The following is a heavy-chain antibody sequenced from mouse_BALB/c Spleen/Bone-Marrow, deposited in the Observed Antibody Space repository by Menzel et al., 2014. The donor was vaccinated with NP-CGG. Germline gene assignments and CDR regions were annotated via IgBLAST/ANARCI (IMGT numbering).Heavy chain of an antibody. CDR3: ARDYYGSQYYFDY. V-gene: IGHV2-9*02. D-gene: IGHD1-1*01. J-gene: IGHJ2*01. CDR2: IWAGGST. Sequence: VQGVESGPGLVAPSQSLSITCTVSGFSLTSYGVYWVRQPPGKGLEWLGVIWAGGSTNYNSALMSRLSISKDNSKSQVFLKMNSLQTDDTAMYYCARDYYGSQYYFDYWGQGTTLTVSS. CDR1: GFSLTSYG.